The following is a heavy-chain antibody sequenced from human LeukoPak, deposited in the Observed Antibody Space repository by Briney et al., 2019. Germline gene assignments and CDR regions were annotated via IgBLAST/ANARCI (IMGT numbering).Heavy chain of an antibody. CDR3: AKDKNRQKSTNFDY. J-gene: IGHJ4*02. Sequence: GGSLRLSCAASGFTFSSYGMHWVRQAPGKGLEWVAFIRYDGSNKYYADSVKGRFTNSRDNSKNTLYLQMNSLRAEDTAVYYCAKDKNRQKSTNFDYWGQGTLVTVSS. CDR1: GFTFSSYG. D-gene: IGHD2-2*01. V-gene: IGHV3-30*02. CDR2: IRYDGSNK.